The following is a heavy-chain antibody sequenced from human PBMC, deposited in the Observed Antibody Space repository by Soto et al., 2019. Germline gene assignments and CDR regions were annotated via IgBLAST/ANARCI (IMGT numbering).Heavy chain of an antibody. CDR1: GFTFSSYG. J-gene: IGHJ6*02. Sequence: GGSLRLSCAASGFTFSSYGMHWVRQAPGKGLEWVAVIWYDGSNKYYADSVKGRFTISRDNSKNTLYLQMNSLRAEDTAVYYCARDQYDFWSGPNPYGMDVWGQGTTVTVSS. CDR2: IWYDGSNK. D-gene: IGHD3-3*01. V-gene: IGHV3-33*01. CDR3: ARDQYDFWSGPNPYGMDV.